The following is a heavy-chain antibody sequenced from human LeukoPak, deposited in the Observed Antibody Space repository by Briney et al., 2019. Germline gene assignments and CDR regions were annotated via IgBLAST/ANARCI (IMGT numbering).Heavy chain of an antibody. CDR3: ARIYGDYDLGDY. Sequence: SETLSLTCAVSGGSISSSDWWSWVRQPPGKGLEWIGEIYHSGSTNYNPSLKSRVTISVDKSKNQFSLKLSSVTAADTAVYYCARIYGDYDLGDYWGQGTLVTVSS. CDR2: IYHSGST. V-gene: IGHV4-4*02. D-gene: IGHD4-17*01. CDR1: GGSISSSDW. J-gene: IGHJ4*02.